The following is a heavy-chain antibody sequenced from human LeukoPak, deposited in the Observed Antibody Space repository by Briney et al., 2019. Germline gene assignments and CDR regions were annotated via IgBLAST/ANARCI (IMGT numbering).Heavy chain of an antibody. CDR2: LSYDGSNK. CDR1: GFTFSSYA. V-gene: IGHV3-30*04. J-gene: IGHJ4*02. Sequence: PGRSLILSCAASGFTFSSYAMRSARHAPGEWLEWVAVLSYDGSNKYYADSVKGRFTIPRHNSKNTLHLEMNSLSAEDTAVYYCARHDYGDFYLDDWGQASLVAV. CDR3: ARHDYGDFYLDD. D-gene: IGHD4-17*01.